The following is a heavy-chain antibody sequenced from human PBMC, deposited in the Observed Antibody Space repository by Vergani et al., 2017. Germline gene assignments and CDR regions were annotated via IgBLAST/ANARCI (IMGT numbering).Heavy chain of an antibody. V-gene: IGHV4-34*01. CDR1: GGSFSGYY. J-gene: IGHJ4*02. CDR2: INHSGST. CDR3: ARGGEWVDCSSTSCYPRSFDY. Sequence: QVQLQQWGAGLLKPSETLSLTCAVYGGSFSGYYWSWIRQPPGKGLEWIGEINHSGSTNYNPSLKSRVTISVDTSKNQFSLKLSSVTAADTAVYYCARGGEWVDCSSTSCYPRSFDYWGEGTLVTVSS. D-gene: IGHD2-2*01.